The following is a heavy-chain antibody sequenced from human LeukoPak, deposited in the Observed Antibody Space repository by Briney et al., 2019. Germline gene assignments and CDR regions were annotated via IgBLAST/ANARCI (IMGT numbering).Heavy chain of an antibody. CDR1: GGSISSSNYY. CDR3: ATLTMAQSRFDC. Sequence: SETLSLTCIVSGGSISSSNYYWSWIRQPPGKGLEWIGSIYNSGTTYYHPSLESRVTISVDTSKNQFSLKLSSVTAADTAVYYCATLTMAQSRFDCWGQGTLVTVSS. CDR2: IYNSGTT. J-gene: IGHJ4*02. D-gene: IGHD4/OR15-4a*01. V-gene: IGHV4-39*01.